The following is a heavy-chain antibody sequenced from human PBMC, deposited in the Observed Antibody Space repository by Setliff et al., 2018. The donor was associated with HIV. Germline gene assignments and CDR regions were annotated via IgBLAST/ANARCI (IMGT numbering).Heavy chain of an antibody. J-gene: IGHJ3*02. D-gene: IGHD3-22*01. CDR2: INTNTGNP. V-gene: IGHV7-4-1*02. Sequence: GASVKVSCKASGGTFSSYGINWVRQAPGQGLEWMGWINTNTGNPTYAQDFTGRFVFSLDTSVSTAYLQISILKAEDTAVYYCARFYDSGASYSDDAFDIWGQGTMVTVSS. CDR3: ARFYDSGASYSDDAFDI. CDR1: GGTFSSYG.